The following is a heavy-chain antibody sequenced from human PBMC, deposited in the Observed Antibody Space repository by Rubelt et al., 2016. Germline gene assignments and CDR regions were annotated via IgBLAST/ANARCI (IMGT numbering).Heavy chain of an antibody. Sequence: QVQLVESGGGVVQPGRSLRLSCAASGFTFSSYAMHWVRQAPGKGLEWVAVIAYDGTKRYYADAVTGRFTIPRDNSKNTLYLQMNSLRAEDTAWYYCASSSGWYFDYWGQGTLVTVSS. V-gene: IGHV3-30*04. CDR1: GFTFSSYA. D-gene: IGHD6-19*01. CDR2: IAYDGTKR. J-gene: IGHJ4*02. CDR3: ASSSGWYFDY.